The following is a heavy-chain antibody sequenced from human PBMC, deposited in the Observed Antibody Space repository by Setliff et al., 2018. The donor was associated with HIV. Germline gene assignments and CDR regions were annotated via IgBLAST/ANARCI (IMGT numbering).Heavy chain of an antibody. Sequence: ASVKVSCKLSGYTLTELSRHWVRQAPGKGLEWMGGFDPEDGETIYAQKFQGRVTMTEDTSTDTAYMELSSLRSGDTAAYYCAFRSGFHVGLDAWGQGTLVTVS. CDR2: FDPEDGET. D-gene: IGHD3-3*01. J-gene: IGHJ5*02. CDR1: GYTLTELS. V-gene: IGHV1-24*01. CDR3: AFRSGFHVGLDA.